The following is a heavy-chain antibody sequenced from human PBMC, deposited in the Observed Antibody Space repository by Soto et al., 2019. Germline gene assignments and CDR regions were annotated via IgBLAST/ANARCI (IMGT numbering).Heavy chain of an antibody. CDR1: GFVFSDYV. CDR3: ARDQGGQSGNFIFDN. D-gene: IGHD1-26*01. V-gene: IGHV3-33*01. Sequence: GGSLRLSCAASGFVFSDYVIHWVRQAPGRGLDWVAGIWYHGRDIFYTDSVKGRFTISRDNSKNMLYLQMNSLRAEDTAVYYCARDQGGQSGNFIFDNWGQGTLVTVSS. CDR2: IWYHGRDI. J-gene: IGHJ4*02.